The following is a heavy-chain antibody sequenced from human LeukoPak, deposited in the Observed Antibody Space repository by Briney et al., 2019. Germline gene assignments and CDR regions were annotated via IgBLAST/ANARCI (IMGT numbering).Heavy chain of an antibody. J-gene: IGHJ4*02. CDR2: ISGSGGST. CDR3: ARDGPGDTFDY. Sequence: PGGSLRLSCAASGFTFSNYAMSWVRQAPGKGLEWVSGISGSGGSTYYADSVGRFSISRDNSKNTLYLQMNSLRAEDTAVYYCARDGPGDTFDYWGQGTLVTVSS. D-gene: IGHD3-10*01. V-gene: IGHV3-23*01. CDR1: GFTFSNYA.